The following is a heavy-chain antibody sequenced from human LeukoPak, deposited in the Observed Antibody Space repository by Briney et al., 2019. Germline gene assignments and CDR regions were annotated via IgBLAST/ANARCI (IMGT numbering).Heavy chain of an antibody. CDR2: ISYDGSNK. D-gene: IGHD3-10*01. V-gene: IGHV3-30*18. J-gene: IGHJ4*02. Sequence: PGGSLRLSCAASGFMFSNYGMQWVRQAPGKGLEWVAVISYDGSNKYYADSVKGRFTISRDNSKNTLYLQMNSLRAEDTAVYYCVKSYYADYWGQGTLVTVSS. CDR3: VKSYYADY. CDR1: GFMFSNYG.